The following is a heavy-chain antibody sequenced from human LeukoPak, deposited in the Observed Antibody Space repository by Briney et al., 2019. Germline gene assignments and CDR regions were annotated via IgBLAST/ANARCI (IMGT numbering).Heavy chain of an antibody. CDR3: ARDKRVFVDY. J-gene: IGHJ4*02. Sequence: GGSLRLSCAASGVDFSFTWMSWVRQAPGKGLEWVANIKQDGSEKYYVDSVKGRFTISRDNAKNSLYLQMNSLRAEDTAVYYCARDKRVFVDYWGQGALVTVSS. D-gene: IGHD6-13*01. CDR1: GVDFSFTW. V-gene: IGHV3-7*01. CDR2: IKQDGSEK.